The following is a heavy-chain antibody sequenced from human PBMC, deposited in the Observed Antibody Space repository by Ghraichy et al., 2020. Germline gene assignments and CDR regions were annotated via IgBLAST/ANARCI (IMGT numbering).Heavy chain of an antibody. Sequence: SETLSLTCTVSGGSVSSGSYYWSWIRQPPGKGLEWIGYIYYSGSTNYNPSLKSRVTISVDTSKNQFSLKLSSVTAADTAVYYCARGPPYDCSGQFDYWGQGTLVTVSS. CDR1: GGSVSSGSYY. J-gene: IGHJ4*02. CDR2: IYYSGST. V-gene: IGHV4-61*01. CDR3: ARGPPYDCSGQFDY. D-gene: IGHD3-22*01.